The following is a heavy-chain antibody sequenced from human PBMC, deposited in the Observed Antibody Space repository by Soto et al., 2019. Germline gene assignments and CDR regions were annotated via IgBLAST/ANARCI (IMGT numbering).Heavy chain of an antibody. CDR3: AHGSSSVRGVPRASPHYYYYYGMDV. V-gene: IGHV2-5*01. D-gene: IGHD3-10*02. Sequence: QITLKESGPTLVKPTQTLTLTCTFSGFSLSTSGVAVGWIRQPPGKALEWLALIYWNDNKRYSPSLKCRLTYTKDASKNQVVLTMTIMEPVDTATYYCAHGSSSVRGVPRASPHYYYYYGMDVWGQDPTVTVSS. CDR2: IYWNDNK. CDR1: GFSLSTSGVA. J-gene: IGHJ6*02.